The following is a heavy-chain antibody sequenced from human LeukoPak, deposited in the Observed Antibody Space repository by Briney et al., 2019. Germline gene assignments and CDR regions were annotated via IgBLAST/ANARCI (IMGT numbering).Heavy chain of an antibody. V-gene: IGHV4-34*01. Sequence: SETLSLTCAVYGGSFSGYYWSWIRQPPGKGLEWIGEINHSGSTNYNPSLKSRVTISVDTSKNQFSLKLSSVTAADTAVYYCAGGIAAAVAFDYWGQGTLVTVSS. CDR1: GGSFSGYY. D-gene: IGHD6-13*01. CDR2: INHSGST. J-gene: IGHJ4*02. CDR3: AGGIAAAVAFDY.